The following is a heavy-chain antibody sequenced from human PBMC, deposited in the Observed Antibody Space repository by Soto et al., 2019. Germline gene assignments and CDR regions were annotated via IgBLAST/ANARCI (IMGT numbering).Heavy chain of an antibody. CDR2: INPSGGST. Sequence: ASVKVSCKACGYTFTSYYMHWVRQAPGQGLEWMGIINPSGGSTSYAQKFQGRVTMTRDTSTSTVYMELSSLRSEDTAVYYCASPVRGYSGYHNDAFDIWGQGTMVTVSS. D-gene: IGHD5-12*01. J-gene: IGHJ3*02. V-gene: IGHV1-46*01. CDR1: GYTFTSYY. CDR3: ASPVRGYSGYHNDAFDI.